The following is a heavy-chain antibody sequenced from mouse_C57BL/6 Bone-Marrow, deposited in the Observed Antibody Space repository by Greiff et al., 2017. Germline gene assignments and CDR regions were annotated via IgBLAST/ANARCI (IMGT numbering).Heavy chain of an antibody. D-gene: IGHD1-1*01. CDR2: IHPNSGST. CDR1: GYTFTSYW. V-gene: IGHV1-64*01. J-gene: IGHJ4*01. Sequence: QVQLQQPGAELVKPGASVELSCKASGYTFTSYWMHWVKQRPGQGLEWIGMIHPNSGSTNYNEKFKSKATLTVDKSSSTAYMQLSSLTSEDSAVYYCARRITTVVATPYYYAMDYWGQGTSVTVSS. CDR3: ARRITTVVATPYYYAMDY.